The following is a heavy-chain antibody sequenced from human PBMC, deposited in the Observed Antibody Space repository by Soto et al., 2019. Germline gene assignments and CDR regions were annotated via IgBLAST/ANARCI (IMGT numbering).Heavy chain of an antibody. J-gene: IGHJ6*02. V-gene: IGHV1-18*01. CDR1: GYTFTIYC. CDR3: ARALGYSGYAGMDV. Sequence: ASVEVSCKASGYTFTIYCFNWVRQAPRQGLEWMGWISPHNGNTNYAQKLQGRVTVTTDTSTSTAYMELRSLRSVDTDVYFCARALGYSGYAGMDVWGQGTTVTVSS. CDR2: ISPHNGNT. D-gene: IGHD5-12*01.